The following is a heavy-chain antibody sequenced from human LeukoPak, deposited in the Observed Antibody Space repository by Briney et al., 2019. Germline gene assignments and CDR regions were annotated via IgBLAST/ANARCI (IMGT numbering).Heavy chain of an antibody. CDR1: GFTFSSYG. D-gene: IGHD3-10*01. CDR3: AGDYYGSGSFWY. Sequence: GGSLRLSCAASGFTFSSYGMHWVRQAPGKGLEWVAFIRYDGSNKYYADSVKGRFTISRDNAKNSLYLQMNSLRAEDTAVYYCAGDYYGSGSFWYWGQGTLVTVSS. CDR2: IRYDGSNK. J-gene: IGHJ4*02. V-gene: IGHV3-30*02.